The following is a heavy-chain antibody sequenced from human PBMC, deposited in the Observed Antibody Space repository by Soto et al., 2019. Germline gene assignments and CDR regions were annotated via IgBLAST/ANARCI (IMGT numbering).Heavy chain of an antibody. CDR1: GGSISSSNW. Sequence: VQLRQSGPGLVKPSGTLSLTCAVSGGSISSSNWWTWVRQAPGKGLEWIGEIYHIGNTYYNPSLKGRVTITVAKSNNQFALKLNSVTAADTAVYYCATLPPRVVASLLPIPTWGQGTLVTVSS. V-gene: IGHV4-4*02. CDR2: IYHIGNT. J-gene: IGHJ5*02. CDR3: ATLPPRVVASLLPIPT. D-gene: IGHD1-26*01.